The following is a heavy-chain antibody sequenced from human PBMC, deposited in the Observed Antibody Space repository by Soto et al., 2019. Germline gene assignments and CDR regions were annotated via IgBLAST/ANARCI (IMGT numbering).Heavy chain of an antibody. CDR1: GGTFSSYT. CDR2: IIPILGIA. D-gene: IGHD3-16*02. V-gene: IGHV1-69*08. Sequence: QVQLVQSGAEVKKPGSSVKVSCKASGGTFSSYTISWVRQAPGQGLEWMGRIIPILGIANYAQKFQGRVTITADKSTRTAYMELSSLRCEDTAVYYCARDSDDYFWGSYRPNWFDPWGQGTLVTVSS. J-gene: IGHJ5*02. CDR3: ARDSDDYFWGSYRPNWFDP.